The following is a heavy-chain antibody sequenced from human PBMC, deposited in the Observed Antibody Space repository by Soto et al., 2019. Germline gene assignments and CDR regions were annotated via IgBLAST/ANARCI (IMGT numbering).Heavy chain of an antibody. CDR2: IWYDGSNK. J-gene: IGHJ4*02. Sequence: QVQLVESGGGVVQPGRSLRLSCAASGFTFSSYGMHWVRQAPGKGLEWVAVIWYDGSNKYYADSVKGRFTISRDNSKNPLYLQMNSLRAEDTAVYYCARDERGYSYGPDYWGQGTLVTVSS. V-gene: IGHV3-33*01. CDR3: ARDERGYSYGPDY. D-gene: IGHD5-18*01. CDR1: GFTFSSYG.